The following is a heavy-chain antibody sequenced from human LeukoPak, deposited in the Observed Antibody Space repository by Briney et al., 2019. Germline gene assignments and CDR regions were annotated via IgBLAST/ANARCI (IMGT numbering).Heavy chain of an antibody. D-gene: IGHD3-16*01. J-gene: IGHJ4*02. CDR2: INDGGSST. Sequence: TGGSLRLSCGASQFTFSTYAMSWVRQAPGKGLEWVSGINDGGSSTYYADSVKGRFTISRDNSRNTLLRQVNSLRAEDTAVYYCAKASSPLGHFDYWGRGTLVTVSS. CDR1: QFTFSTYA. CDR3: AKASSPLGHFDY. V-gene: IGHV3-23*01.